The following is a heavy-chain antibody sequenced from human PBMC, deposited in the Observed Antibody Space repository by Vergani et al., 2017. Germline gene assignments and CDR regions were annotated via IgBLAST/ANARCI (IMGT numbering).Heavy chain of an antibody. J-gene: IGHJ6*02. CDR3: ARDGGYCSGGSCRNYYYYGMDV. D-gene: IGHD2-15*01. CDR1: GFTFSSYA. Sequence: EVQLLESGGGLVQPGGSLRLSCAPSGFTFSSYAMSWVRQAPGKGLEWVSAISDTGGSTYYADSVKGRFTISRDNSKNTLFLQMNSLRAEDTAVYYCARDGGYCSGGSCRNYYYYGMDVWGQGTTVTVSS. V-gene: IGHV3-23*01. CDR2: ISDTGGST.